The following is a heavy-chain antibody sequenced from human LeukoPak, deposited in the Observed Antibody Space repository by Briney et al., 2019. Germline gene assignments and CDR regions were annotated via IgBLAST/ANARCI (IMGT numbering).Heavy chain of an antibody. J-gene: IGHJ6*03. Sequence: ASVKVSCKASGYTFTCYYMHWVRQAPGQGLEWMGWINPNSGGTNYAQKFQGRVTMTRDTSISTAYMELSRLRSDDTAVYYCARVIVSGSYYLDYYYYMDVWGKGTTVTISS. D-gene: IGHD1-26*01. CDR2: INPNSGGT. CDR1: GYTFTCYY. CDR3: ARVIVSGSYYLDYYYYMDV. V-gene: IGHV1-2*02.